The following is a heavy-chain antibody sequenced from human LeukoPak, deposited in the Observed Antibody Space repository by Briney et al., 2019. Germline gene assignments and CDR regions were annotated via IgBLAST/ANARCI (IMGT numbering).Heavy chain of an antibody. V-gene: IGHV3-48*03. Sequence: PGGSLRLSCAASGFNFRSYEMNWVRQAPGKGLEWVSYISSSGSTIFYADSVRGRFTISRDNAENSLYLQMNSLRAEDTAVYHCAREYQHADFDSWGQGTLVTVSS. J-gene: IGHJ4*02. CDR2: ISSSGSTI. CDR3: AREYQHADFDS. CDR1: GFNFRSYE. D-gene: IGHD2-2*01.